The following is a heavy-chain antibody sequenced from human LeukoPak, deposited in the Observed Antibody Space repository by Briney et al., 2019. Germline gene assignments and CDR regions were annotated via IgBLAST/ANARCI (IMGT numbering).Heavy chain of an antibody. D-gene: IGHD6-13*01. CDR3: AKRLIAAAGTNWFDP. CDR2: ISGSGGST. V-gene: IGHV3-23*01. Sequence: GGSLRLSCAASGFTFSSYAMSWVRQAPGKGLEWVSAISGSGGSTYYADPVKGRFTISRDNSKNTLYLQMNSLRAEDTAVYYCAKRLIAAAGTNWFDPWGQGTLVTVSS. J-gene: IGHJ5*02. CDR1: GFTFSSYA.